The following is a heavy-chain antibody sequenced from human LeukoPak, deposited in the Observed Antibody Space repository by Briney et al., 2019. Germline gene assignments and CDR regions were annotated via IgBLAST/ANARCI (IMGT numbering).Heavy chain of an antibody. D-gene: IGHD3-3*01. J-gene: IGHJ4*02. V-gene: IGHV3-23*01. CDR2: ISGSGGST. Sequence: GGSLRLSCAASGFTFSSYAMSWVRQAPGKGLEWVSAISGSGGSTYYADSVKGRFTISRDNSKNTLYLQMSSLRAEDTAVYYCAKDGYYDVWSGQGYLDYWGQGTLVTVSS. CDR1: GFTFSSYA. CDR3: AKDGYYDVWSGQGYLDY.